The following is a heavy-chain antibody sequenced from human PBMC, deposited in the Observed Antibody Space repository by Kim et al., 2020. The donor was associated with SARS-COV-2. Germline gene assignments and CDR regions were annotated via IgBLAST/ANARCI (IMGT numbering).Heavy chain of an antibody. CDR2: ISYDGSNK. J-gene: IGHJ6*02. Sequence: GGSLRLSCAASGFTFSSYAMHWVRQAPGKGLEWVAVISYDGSNKYYADSVKGRFTISRDNSKNTLYLQMNSLRAEDTAVYYCARDRIIGDGALDYYYGMDVWGQGTTVTVSS. V-gene: IGHV3-30*04. CDR1: GFTFSSYA. CDR3: ARDRIIGDGALDYYYGMDV. D-gene: IGHD2-21*02.